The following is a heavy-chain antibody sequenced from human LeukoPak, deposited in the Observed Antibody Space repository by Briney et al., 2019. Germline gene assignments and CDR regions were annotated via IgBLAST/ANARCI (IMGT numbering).Heavy chain of an antibody. D-gene: IGHD6-6*01. V-gene: IGHV1-69*04. Sequence: ASVTVSCKASGGTFSSYAISWVRQPHGQGLAWMGRIIPILGIANYAQKFQGRVTITADKSTSTAYMELSSLRSENTAVYYCARDKYSSSSLYNWFDPWGQGTLVTVSS. CDR1: GGTFSSYA. CDR2: IIPILGIA. CDR3: ARDKYSSSSLYNWFDP. J-gene: IGHJ5*02.